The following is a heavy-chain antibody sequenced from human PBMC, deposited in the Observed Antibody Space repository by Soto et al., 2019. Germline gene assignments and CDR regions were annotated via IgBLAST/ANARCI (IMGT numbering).Heavy chain of an antibody. D-gene: IGHD3-16*02. V-gene: IGHV1-18*01. CDR3: ATRSPAFDY. J-gene: IGHJ4*02. Sequence: QVQLVQSGPEVKKPGASVKVSCKTSGYTFTDYGISGVRQAPGQGLEWLGWISTSKGNTNYAQKFQGRVTMTTDTSTSTVYMELRSLRSDDTAVYYCATRSPAFDYWGQGTLVTVSS. CDR2: ISTSKGNT. CDR1: GYTFTDYG.